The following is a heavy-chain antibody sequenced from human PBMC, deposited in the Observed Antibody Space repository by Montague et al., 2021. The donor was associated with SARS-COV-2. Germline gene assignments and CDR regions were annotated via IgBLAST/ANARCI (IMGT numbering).Heavy chain of an antibody. V-gene: IGHV2-70*01. D-gene: IGHD6-19*01. CDR2: XDWDDDK. CDR3: ARISAWYSSGWSAFDY. CDR1: GFSLSTSGMC. Sequence: PALVKPTQTLTLTCTFSGFSLSTSGMCVSWIRQPPGKALEWLALXDWDDDKYYSTSLKTRLTISKDTSKNQVVLTMTNMDPVDTATYYCARISAWYSSGWSAFDYWGQGTQVTVSS. J-gene: IGHJ4*02.